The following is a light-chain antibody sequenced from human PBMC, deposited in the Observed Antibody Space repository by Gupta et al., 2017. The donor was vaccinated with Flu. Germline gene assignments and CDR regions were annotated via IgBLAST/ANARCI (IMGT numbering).Light chain of an antibody. V-gene: IGLV2-14*01. Sequence: QSALTQPASVSGSPGQSINISCTGTSSDVGRSNSFSWYRQHPGKAPNLIIYDVSSRPSGVSSRFSGSKSGNTASLTISGLQAEDETDYYCSSYTSTNTFYVFGTGTKVTVL. CDR3: SSYTSTNTFYV. CDR2: DVS. CDR1: SSDVGRSNS. J-gene: IGLJ1*01.